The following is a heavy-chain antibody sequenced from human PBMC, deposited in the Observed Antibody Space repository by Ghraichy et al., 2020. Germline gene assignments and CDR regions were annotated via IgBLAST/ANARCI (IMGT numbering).Heavy chain of an antibody. Sequence: GSLRLSCAVYGGSFSGYYWSWIRQPPGKGLEWIGEINHSGSTNYNPSLKSRVTISVDTSKNQFSLKLSSVTAADTAVFYCASEGPFLRFLEWLFPRNAFDIWGQGTVVTVSS. CDR3: ASEGPFLRFLEWLFPRNAFDI. CDR2: INHSGST. J-gene: IGHJ3*02. D-gene: IGHD3-3*01. V-gene: IGHV4-34*01. CDR1: GGSFSGYY.